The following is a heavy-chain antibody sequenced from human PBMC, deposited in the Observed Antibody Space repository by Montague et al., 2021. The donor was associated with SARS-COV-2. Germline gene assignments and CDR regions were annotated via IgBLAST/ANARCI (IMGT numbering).Heavy chain of an antibody. CDR2: XDWDDDK. J-gene: IGHJ4*02. D-gene: IGHD3-9*01. CDR1: GFSLSTSGMR. Sequence: PALVKPXQTLTLTCTSSGFSLSTSGMRASWIRQPPGKALEWLARXDWDDDKFYSTSLKTRLTISKDTSKNQVVLTMTNMDPVDTATYYCARSYYDILTAYYTPFDYWGQGTLVTVSS. V-gene: IGHV2-70*04. CDR3: ARSYYDILTAYYTPFDY.